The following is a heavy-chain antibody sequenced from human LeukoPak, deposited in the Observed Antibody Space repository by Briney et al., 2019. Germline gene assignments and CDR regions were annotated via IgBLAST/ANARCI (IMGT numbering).Heavy chain of an antibody. Sequence: SETLSLTCAVYGGSFSGYYWSWIRQPPGKGLEWIGEINHSGSTNYNPSLKSRVTISVDTSKNQFSLKLSSVTAADTAVYYCARALTYLQFDPWGQGTLVTVS. CDR2: INHSGST. CDR1: GGSFSGYY. V-gene: IGHV4-34*01. D-gene: IGHD2-2*02. CDR3: ARALTYLQFDP. J-gene: IGHJ5*02.